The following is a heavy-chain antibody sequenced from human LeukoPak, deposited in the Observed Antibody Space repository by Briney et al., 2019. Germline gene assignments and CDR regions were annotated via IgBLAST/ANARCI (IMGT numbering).Heavy chain of an antibody. CDR1: GFTFSSYN. Sequence: GGSLRLSCAASGFTFSSYNMNWVRQAPGKGLEWVSYISRSSSSIYYADSVKGRFTISRDNAKNSVYLQMNILSDEDTAVYRCARDYGDHGEYFDCWGQGTLVTVSS. V-gene: IGHV3-48*02. D-gene: IGHD4-17*01. J-gene: IGHJ4*02. CDR2: ISRSSSSI. CDR3: ARDYGDHGEYFDC.